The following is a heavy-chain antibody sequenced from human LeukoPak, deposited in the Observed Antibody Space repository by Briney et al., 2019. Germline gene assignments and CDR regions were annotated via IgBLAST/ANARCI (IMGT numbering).Heavy chain of an antibody. CDR2: INGDGSSA. J-gene: IGHJ3*02. CDR3: ARPQHGDLYAFDI. D-gene: IGHD4-17*01. CDR1: GFTFSSYW. Sequence: GGSLRLSCAASGFTFSSYWMHWVRQAPGKRLVWVSRINGDGSSATYADSVKGRFTISRDSAKNTVYLQMDSLRAEDTAVYYCARPQHGDLYAFDIWGQGTMVTVSS. V-gene: IGHV3-74*01.